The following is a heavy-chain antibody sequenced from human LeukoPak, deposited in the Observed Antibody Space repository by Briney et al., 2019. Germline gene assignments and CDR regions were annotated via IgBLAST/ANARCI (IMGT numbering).Heavy chain of an antibody. J-gene: IGHJ5*02. CDR1: GFTFSSYG. D-gene: IGHD2-2*01. CDR3: ARGRTVCSSTSCPRWWFDP. V-gene: IGHV3-33*01. CDR2: IWYDGSNK. Sequence: PGGSLRLSCAASGFTFSSYGMHWVRQAPGKGLEWVAVIWYDGSNKYYADSVKGRFTISRDNSKNTLYLQMNSLRAEDTAVYYCARGRTVCSSTSCPRWWFDPRGQGTLVTVSS.